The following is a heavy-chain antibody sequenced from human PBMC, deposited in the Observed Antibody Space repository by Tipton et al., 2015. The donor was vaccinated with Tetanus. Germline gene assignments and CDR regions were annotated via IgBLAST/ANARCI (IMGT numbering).Heavy chain of an antibody. D-gene: IGHD4-17*01. CDR1: GGSISSGGYS. V-gene: IGHV4-30-2*01. CDR2: IYHSGST. J-gene: IGHJ5*02. Sequence: TLSLTCAVSGGSISSGGYSWSWIRQPPGKGLEWIGYIYHSGSTYYNPSLKSRVTISVDRSKNQFSLKLSSVTAADTAVYYCARGGGGDYGGNWFDPWGQGTLVTVSS. CDR3: ARGGGGDYGGNWFDP.